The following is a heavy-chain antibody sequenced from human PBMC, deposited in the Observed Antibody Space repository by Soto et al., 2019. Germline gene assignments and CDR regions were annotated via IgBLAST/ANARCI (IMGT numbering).Heavy chain of an antibody. CDR1: GFIFSRDG. V-gene: IGHV3-30*18. J-gene: IGHJ4*02. D-gene: IGHD2-21*01. CDR3: AKPKSGVIPFDS. Sequence: QVQLVESGGGVVQPGTSLTLSCAASGFIFSRDGMHWVRQAPGKGLELVAVISYHGSDIYYADSVKGRFTISRDNSKNMVYLHMNSLRPEVTGLFCCAKPKSGVIPFDSWRQGTLVTVSS. CDR2: ISYHGSDI.